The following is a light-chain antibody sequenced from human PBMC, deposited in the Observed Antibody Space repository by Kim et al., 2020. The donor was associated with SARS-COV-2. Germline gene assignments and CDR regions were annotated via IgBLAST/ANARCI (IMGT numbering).Light chain of an antibody. CDR2: YDS. V-gene: IGLV3-21*04. Sequence: SYELTQPPSVSVAPGKTARITWGGNNIGSKSVHWYQQKPGQAPVLVIYYDSDRPSGIPERFSGSNSGNTATLTISRVEAGDEADYYCQVWDSSSDHGVFGGGTQLTVL. CDR3: QVWDSSSDHGV. J-gene: IGLJ3*02. CDR1: NIGSKS.